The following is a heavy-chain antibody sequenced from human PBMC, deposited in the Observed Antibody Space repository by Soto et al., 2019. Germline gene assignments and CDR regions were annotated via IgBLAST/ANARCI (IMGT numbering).Heavy chain of an antibody. Sequence: EQLQQWGAGLLKPSETLSLTCAVGSFSDNYWSWIRQPPGKGLEWIGDSNQSGGTNYNPSLKSRVTMSVDTSKNQFSLKPSSVTAADTAVYYCVKNFDSWGQGTLVTVSS. V-gene: IGHV4-34*01. CDR3: VKNFDS. J-gene: IGHJ4*02. CDR2: SNQSGGT. CDR1: GSFSDNY.